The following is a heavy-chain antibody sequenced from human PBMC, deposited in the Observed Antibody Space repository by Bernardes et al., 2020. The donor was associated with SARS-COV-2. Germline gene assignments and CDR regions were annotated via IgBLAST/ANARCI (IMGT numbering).Heavy chain of an antibody. CDR2: ISYEGSRK. D-gene: IGHD5-18*01. CDR3: VKRRAIFELWAGNFDS. V-gene: IGHV3-30*18. CDR1: GFTFSIYS. J-gene: IGHJ4*02. Sequence: GGSLRLSCAASGFTFSIYSVNWVRQAPGKGLEWVAFISYEGSRKYYLDSLKGRFTISRDSSKETLYLQMNSLTDDDTAVYYCVKRRAIFELWAGNFDSWGQGTLVTVSS.